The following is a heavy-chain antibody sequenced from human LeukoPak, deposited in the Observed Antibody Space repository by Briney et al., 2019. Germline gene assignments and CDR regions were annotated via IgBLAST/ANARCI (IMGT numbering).Heavy chain of an antibody. CDR2: IYYSGST. D-gene: IGHD6-13*01. CDR3: ARDPSSSWAWYFDL. V-gene: IGHV4-31*03. Sequence: SETLSLTCTVSGGSISSGGYYWSWIRQHPGKGLEWIRYIYYSGSTYYNPSLKSRVTISVDTSKNQFSLKLSSVTAADTAVYYCARDPSSSWAWYFDLWGRGTLVTVSS. J-gene: IGHJ2*01. CDR1: GGSISSGGYY.